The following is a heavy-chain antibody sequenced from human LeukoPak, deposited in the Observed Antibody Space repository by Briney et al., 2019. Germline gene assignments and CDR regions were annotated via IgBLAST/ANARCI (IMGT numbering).Heavy chain of an antibody. D-gene: IGHD1-7*01. CDR3: ARGYPGGITGTTGSFDY. V-gene: IGHV4-39*07. J-gene: IGHJ4*02. CDR1: GGSISSSSYY. Sequence: KSSETLSLTCAVSGGSISSSSYYWGWIRQPPGKGLEWIGSIYYSGSTYYNPSLESRVTISVDTSKNQFSLKLSSVTAADTAVYYCARGYPGGITGTTGSFDYWGQGTLVTVSS. CDR2: IYYSGST.